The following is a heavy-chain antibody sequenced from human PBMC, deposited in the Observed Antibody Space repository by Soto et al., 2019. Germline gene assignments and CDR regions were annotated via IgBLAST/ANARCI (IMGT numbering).Heavy chain of an antibody. Sequence: SPTVSLTCAISGDSVSSNSVAWNWIRQSPSRGLEWLGRTYYRSKWYSDYAPSVKSRVTINADMSKNQVSLQLNSVTPEDSAVYYCVRLIGNSWLDYWGQGTLVTVSS. V-gene: IGHV6-1*01. CDR1: GDSVSSNSVA. CDR2: TYYRSKWYS. D-gene: IGHD2-8*01. CDR3: VRLIGNSWLDY. J-gene: IGHJ5*01.